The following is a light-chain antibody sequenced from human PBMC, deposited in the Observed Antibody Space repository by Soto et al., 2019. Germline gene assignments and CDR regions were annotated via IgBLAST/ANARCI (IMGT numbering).Light chain of an antibody. V-gene: IGKV1-12*01. Sequence: DIQMTQSPSSVSASVGDRVSITCRASQHISNWLAWYQQKPGRAPKLLICTGSSLQSGVPSRFSGTGAGTDFTLGMSSLQREGGATYYCQQANSFPLSFGGGTKVEIK. CDR1: QHISNW. CDR2: TGS. J-gene: IGKJ4*01. CDR3: QQANSFPLS.